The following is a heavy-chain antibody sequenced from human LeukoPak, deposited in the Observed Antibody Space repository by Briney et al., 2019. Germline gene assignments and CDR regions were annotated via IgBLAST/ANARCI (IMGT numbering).Heavy chain of an antibody. CDR2: IYYSGST. Sequence: SETLSLTCTVSGGSISSSSYYWGWIRQPPGKGLEWIGSIYYSGSTYYNPSLKSRVTISVDTSKNQFSLKLSSVTAADTAVYYCARYSYDSSGYTPPDYWGQGTLVTVSS. V-gene: IGHV4-39*01. CDR3: ARYSYDSSGYTPPDY. J-gene: IGHJ4*02. CDR1: GGSISSSSYY. D-gene: IGHD3-22*01.